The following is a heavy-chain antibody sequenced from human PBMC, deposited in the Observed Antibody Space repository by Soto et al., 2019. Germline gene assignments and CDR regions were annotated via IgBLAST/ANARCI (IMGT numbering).Heavy chain of an antibody. CDR2: ISYDGSNK. Sequence: QVQLVESGGGVVQPGRSLRLSCAASGFTFSSYGMHWVRQAPGKGLEWVAVISYDGSNKYYADSVKGRFTISRDNSKNTLYLQMNSLRAEDTAVYYCAKDGPLLTYSXGWYGWFDPWGQGTLVTVSS. V-gene: IGHV3-30*18. J-gene: IGHJ5*02. CDR3: AKDGPLLTYSXGWYGWFDP. CDR1: GFTFSSYG. D-gene: IGHD6-19*01.